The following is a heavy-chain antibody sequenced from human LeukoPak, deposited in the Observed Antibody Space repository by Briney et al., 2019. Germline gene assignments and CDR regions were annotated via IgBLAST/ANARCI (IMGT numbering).Heavy chain of an antibody. CDR3: AREMATGVDAFDM. CDR1: GFTFSGYW. CDR2: IKGDGSST. J-gene: IGHJ3*02. D-gene: IGHD5-24*01. V-gene: IGHV3-74*01. Sequence: SGGSLRLSCSASGFTFSGYWMHWVRQAPGKGLVGVSRIKGDGSSTSYADSVKGRITISRDNANNTLYLQMNSLRGEDTAVYYCAREMATGVDAFDMWGQGTMVTVFS.